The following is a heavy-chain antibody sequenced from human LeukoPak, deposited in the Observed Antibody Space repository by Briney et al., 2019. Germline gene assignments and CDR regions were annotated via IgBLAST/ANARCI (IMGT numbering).Heavy chain of an antibody. J-gene: IGHJ6*02. D-gene: IGHD3-22*01. CDR1: GFTFTSSA. CDR2: IVVGSGNT. V-gene: IGHV1-58*02. Sequence: GTSAKVSCKASGFTFTSSAMQWVRQARGQRLEWIGWIVVGSGNTNYAQKFQERVTITRDMSTSTAYMELSSLRSEDTAVYYCAAGSPYYDSSGYPYYYYYGMDVWGQGTTVTVSS. CDR3: AAGSPYYDSSGYPYYYYYGMDV.